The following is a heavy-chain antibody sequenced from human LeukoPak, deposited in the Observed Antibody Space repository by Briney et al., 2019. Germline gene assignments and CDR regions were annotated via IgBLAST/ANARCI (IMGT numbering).Heavy chain of an antibody. D-gene: IGHD4-11*01. J-gene: IGHJ4*02. Sequence: GGSLRLSCAASGFTFSSYNMNWVRQAPGKGLEWVSSISSSSIYIYYADSVKGRFTISRDNAKSSLSLQMNSLRAEDTAVYYCARGHSNYGDYFDYWGQGTLVTVSS. CDR1: GFTFSSYN. CDR3: ARGHSNYGDYFDY. V-gene: IGHV3-21*01. CDR2: ISSSSIYI.